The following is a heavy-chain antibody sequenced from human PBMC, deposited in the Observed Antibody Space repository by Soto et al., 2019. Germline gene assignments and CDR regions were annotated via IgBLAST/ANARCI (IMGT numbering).Heavy chain of an antibody. CDR2: INAGNGNT. J-gene: IGHJ5*02. Sequence: ASVKVSCKASGYTFTSYAMHWVRQAPGQRLEWMGWINAGNGNTKYSQKFQGRVTMTGDTSTSTAYMELSSLRSEDTAVYYCATFQVTPYWFDPWGQGTLVTVSS. CDR1: GYTFTSYA. CDR3: ATFQVTPYWFDP. D-gene: IGHD4-4*01. V-gene: IGHV1-3*01.